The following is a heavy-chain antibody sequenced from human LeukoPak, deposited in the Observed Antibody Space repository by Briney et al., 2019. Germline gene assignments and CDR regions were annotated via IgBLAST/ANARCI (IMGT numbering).Heavy chain of an antibody. CDR3: ARGPPLKIFGVKWGWFDP. CDR2: INHSGST. D-gene: IGHD3-3*01. Sequence: SETLSLTCAVYGGSFSGYYWSWIRQPPGKGLEWIGEINHSGSTNYNPSLKSRVTISVDTSKNQFSLKLSSVTAADTAVYYCARGPPLKIFGVKWGWFDPWGQGTLVTVSS. V-gene: IGHV4-34*01. CDR1: GGSFSGYY. J-gene: IGHJ5*02.